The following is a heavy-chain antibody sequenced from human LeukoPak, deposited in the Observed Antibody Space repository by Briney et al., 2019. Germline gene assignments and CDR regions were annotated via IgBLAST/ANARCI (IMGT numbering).Heavy chain of an antibody. V-gene: IGHV5-51*01. CDR3: ARLTEASYTSGAVVGPFDP. J-gene: IGHJ5*02. CDR1: GYSFTSYW. D-gene: IGHD6-25*01. CDR2: IYPGDSDT. Sequence: GESLKISCKGSGYSFTSYWIGWVRQMPGKGLEWMGIIYPGDSDTRYSPSFQGQVTISADKSISTAYLQWSSLKASDTAMYYCARLTEASYTSGAVVGPFDPWGQGTLVTVSS.